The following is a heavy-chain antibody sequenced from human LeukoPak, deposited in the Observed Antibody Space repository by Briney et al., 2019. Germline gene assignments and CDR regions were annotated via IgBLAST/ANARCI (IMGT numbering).Heavy chain of an antibody. J-gene: IGHJ4*02. Sequence: GESLKISCKGSGCSFTSYWIGWVRQMPGKGLEWMGIIYPGDSDTRYSPSFQGQVTISADKSISTAYLQWSSLKASDTAMYYCARSSTTLWELFDYWGQGTLVTVSS. D-gene: IGHD1-26*01. V-gene: IGHV5-51*01. CDR3: ARSSTTLWELFDY. CDR2: IYPGDSDT. CDR1: GCSFTSYW.